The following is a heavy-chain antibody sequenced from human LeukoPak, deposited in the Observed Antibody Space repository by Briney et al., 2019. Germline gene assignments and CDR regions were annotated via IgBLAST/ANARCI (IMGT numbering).Heavy chain of an antibody. D-gene: IGHD3-22*01. CDR1: GYTFTSYD. CDR3: ASQSYKYDPDAFDI. CDR2: MNPNSGNT. J-gene: IGHJ3*02. Sequence: GASVKVSCKASGYTFTSYDINWVRQATGQGLEWMGWMNPNSGNTGYAQKFQGRVTITRNTSISTAYMELSSLRSEDTAVYYCASQSYKYDPDAFDIWGQGTMVTVSS. V-gene: IGHV1-8*03.